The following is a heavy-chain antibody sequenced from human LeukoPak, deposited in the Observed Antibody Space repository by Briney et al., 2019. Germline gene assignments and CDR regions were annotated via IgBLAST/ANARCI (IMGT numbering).Heavy chain of an antibody. CDR1: GYTFTSYY. J-gene: IGHJ6*03. CDR2: INPSGGST. CDR3: ARVGDYDSSGSFYYYYMDV. Sequence: GASVKVSCKASGYTFTSYYMHWVRQAPGQGLEWMGIINPSGGSTSYAQKFQGRVTMTRGTSTSTVYMELSSLRSEDTAVYYCARVGDYDSSGSFYYYYMDVWGKGTTVTVSS. V-gene: IGHV1-46*01. D-gene: IGHD3-22*01.